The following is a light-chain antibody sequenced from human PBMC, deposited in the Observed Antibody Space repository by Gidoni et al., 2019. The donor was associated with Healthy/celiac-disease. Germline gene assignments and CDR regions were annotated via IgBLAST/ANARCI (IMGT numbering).Light chain of an antibody. CDR2: DAS. CDR3: QQRKT. J-gene: IGKJ4*01. Sequence: EILLTQSPATLSLSPGERATLSCRASQSVSSYLAWYQQKPGQAPRLRIYDASNRATGIPARFSGSGSGTDFTLTISSLVPEDFAVYYCQQRKTFGGGTKVEIK. CDR1: QSVSSY. V-gene: IGKV3-11*01.